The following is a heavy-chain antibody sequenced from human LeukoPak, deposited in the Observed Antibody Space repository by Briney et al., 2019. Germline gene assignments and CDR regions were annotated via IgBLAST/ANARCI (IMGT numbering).Heavy chain of an antibody. Sequence: ISYDVSNNYYADSVKGRFTISRDNSKNTLYLQMNSLRAEDTAVYYCAKDSSYGFSGYYFDYWGQGTLVTVSS. D-gene: IGHD5-18*01. V-gene: IGHV3-30*18. CDR2: ISYDVSNN. J-gene: IGHJ4*02. CDR3: AKDSSYGFSGYYFDY.